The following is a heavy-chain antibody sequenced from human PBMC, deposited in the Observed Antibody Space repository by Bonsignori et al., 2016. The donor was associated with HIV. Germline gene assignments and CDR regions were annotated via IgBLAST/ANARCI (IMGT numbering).Heavy chain of an antibody. Sequence: RQGSREGAGMDWEVNHAGSTNYNPSLKSRVTLSVNPSKNQISLEMRSVAAADTAVYYCARGHYFGSGSFASSRYFDFWGRGTLVTVSS. CDR2: VNHAGST. CDR3: ARGHYFGSGSFASSRYFDF. J-gene: IGHJ2*01. V-gene: IGHV4-34*01. D-gene: IGHD3-10*01.